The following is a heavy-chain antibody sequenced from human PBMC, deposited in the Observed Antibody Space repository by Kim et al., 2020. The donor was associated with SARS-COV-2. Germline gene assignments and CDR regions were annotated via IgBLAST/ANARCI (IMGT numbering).Heavy chain of an antibody. V-gene: IGHV3-9*01. D-gene: IGHD1-1*01. J-gene: IGHJ4*02. CDR3: ANNWNFDT. CDR1: GFSFGDYA. CDR2: ISRDSGQI. Sequence: GGCLRLSCAASGFSFGDYAMHWVRQAPGKGLEWVSGISRDSGQIAYGDSVKGRFTVSRDNAKSSLYLQMNSLRVEDTAFYYCANNWNFDTWGQGTLVTVS.